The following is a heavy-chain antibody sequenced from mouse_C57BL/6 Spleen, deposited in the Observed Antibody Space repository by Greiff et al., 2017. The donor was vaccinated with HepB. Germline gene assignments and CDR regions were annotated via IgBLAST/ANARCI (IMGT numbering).Heavy chain of an antibody. CDR2: INPSSGYT. D-gene: IGHD4-1*01. CDR3: ARGVGRGWFAY. V-gene: IGHV1-7*01. J-gene: IGHJ3*01. CDR1: GYTFTSYW. Sequence: VKLMESGAELAKPGASVKLSCKASGYTFTSYWMHWVKQRPGQGLEWIGYINPSSGYTKYNQKFKDKATVTADKSSSTAYMQLSSLTYEDSAVYYCARGVGRGWFAYWGQGTLVTVSA.